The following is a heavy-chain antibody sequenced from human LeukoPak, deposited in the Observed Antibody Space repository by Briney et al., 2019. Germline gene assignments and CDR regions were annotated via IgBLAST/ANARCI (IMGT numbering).Heavy chain of an antibody. J-gene: IGHJ4*01. D-gene: IGHD3-3*01. Sequence: SETLSLTCTVSGASIRSHYWNWIRQTAGEGLERIGRIYNNRSPDYNPSLKSRVTISVDTSKNQLSLKMTSVTVADTALYYCVRESVFGSRYYFDYWGHGILVTVSS. CDR3: VRESVFGSRYYFDY. CDR1: GASIRSHY. V-gene: IGHV4-4*07. CDR2: IYNNRSP.